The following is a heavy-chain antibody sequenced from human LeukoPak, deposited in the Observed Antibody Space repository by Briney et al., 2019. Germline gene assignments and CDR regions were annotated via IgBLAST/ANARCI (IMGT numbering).Heavy chain of an antibody. J-gene: IGHJ6*02. CDR2: IIPIFGTA. CDR3: AREDFWSGYSKNGMDV. CDR1: GYTFTSYG. Sequence: SVKVSCKASGYTFTSYGISWVRQAPGQGLEWMGGIIPIFGTANYAQKFQGRVTITADESTSTAYMELSSLRSEDTAVYYCAREDFWSGYSKNGMDVWGQGTTVTVSS. V-gene: IGHV1-69*13. D-gene: IGHD3-3*01.